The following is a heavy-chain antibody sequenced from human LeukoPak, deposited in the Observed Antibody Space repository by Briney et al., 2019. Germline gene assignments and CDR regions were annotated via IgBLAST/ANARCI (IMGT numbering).Heavy chain of an antibody. CDR1: GGSISSRSHY. Sequence: SETLSLPCTVSGGSISSRSHYGGSIRQPPAKGLEWIANIYYSGSTYYNPPLQSRVTISVDTSKNQFSLKLSSVTAADTAVYYCARGYSSGWIHYWGQGTLVTVSS. CDR2: IYYSGST. V-gene: IGHV4-39*07. J-gene: IGHJ4*02. D-gene: IGHD6-19*01. CDR3: ARGYSSGWIHY.